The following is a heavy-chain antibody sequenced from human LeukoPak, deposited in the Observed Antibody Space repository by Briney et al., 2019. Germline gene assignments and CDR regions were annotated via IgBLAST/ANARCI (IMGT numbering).Heavy chain of an antibody. CDR3: ARHYVFVVGGSSFDY. J-gene: IGHJ4*02. V-gene: IGHV4-61*05. CDR2: IHYSGTT. CDR1: GGSISSSSYY. D-gene: IGHD3-10*01. Sequence: SETLSLTCTVSGGSISSSSYYWGWIRQPPGKGLEWIGFIHYSGTTNYNPSLKSRLTISLDTSNTQFSLKLSSVTAADTAIYYCARHYVFVVGGSSFDYWGRGTLVTVSS.